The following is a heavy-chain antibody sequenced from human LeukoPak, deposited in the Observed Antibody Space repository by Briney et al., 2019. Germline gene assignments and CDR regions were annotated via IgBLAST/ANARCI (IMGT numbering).Heavy chain of an antibody. Sequence: GSLRLSCAASGFTFSNYGMHWVRQAPGKGLEWVALISYDGSNKYYADSVKGRFTISRDNSKNTLYLQMNSLRAEDTAVYYCARSNTGWFDAFDIWGQGTMVTVSS. J-gene: IGHJ3*02. CDR3: ARSNTGWFDAFDI. V-gene: IGHV3-30*03. CDR2: ISYDGSNK. CDR1: GFTFSNYG. D-gene: IGHD6-19*01.